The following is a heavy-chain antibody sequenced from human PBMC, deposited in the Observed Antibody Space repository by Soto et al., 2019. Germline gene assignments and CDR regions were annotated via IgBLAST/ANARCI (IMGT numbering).Heavy chain of an antibody. J-gene: IGHJ6*02. V-gene: IGHV3-23*01. CDR2: ISGSGVST. Sequence: EVQLLESGGGLVQPGWSLRISCAASGFTFSCYAMSWVRQAPGKWLEWVAAISGSGVSTYYAYSVKGRFTISRDNSKNTLYLQVNSLRAEYTAVYYCPKGPLARGYLYYYYRMDGWGPGTTVTVSS. CDR3: PKGPLARGYLYYYYRMDG. D-gene: IGHD2-15*01. CDR1: GFTFSCYA.